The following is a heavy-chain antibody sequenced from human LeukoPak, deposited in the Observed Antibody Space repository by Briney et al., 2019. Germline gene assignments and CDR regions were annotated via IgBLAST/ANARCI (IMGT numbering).Heavy chain of an antibody. CDR1: GFTFSAYS. Sequence: GGSLRLSCAASGFTFSAYSMNWVRQAPGKGLEWVSSISTSSSYIYYVDSVKGRFTISRDNARNSLYLQMNSLRAEDTAVYYCAKVRIRNYYMDVWGKGTTVTISS. V-gene: IGHV3-21*01. J-gene: IGHJ6*03. CDR2: ISTSSSYI. D-gene: IGHD1-14*01. CDR3: AKVRIRNYYMDV.